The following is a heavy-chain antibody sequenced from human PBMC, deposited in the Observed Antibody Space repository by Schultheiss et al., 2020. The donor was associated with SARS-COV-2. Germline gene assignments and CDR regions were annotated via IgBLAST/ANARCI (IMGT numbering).Heavy chain of an antibody. D-gene: IGHD1-7*01. Sequence: SETLSLTCTVSGGSISSGGYYWSWIRQHPGKGLEWIGYIYYSGRTTYNPSLKSRVTLSLDTSQNQFSLRLSSVTAADTVVYYCARVDDWNYRYYFDYWGQGTLVTVSS. CDR2: IYYSGRT. V-gene: IGHV4-61*08. J-gene: IGHJ4*02. CDR1: GGSISSGGYY. CDR3: ARVDDWNYRYYFDY.